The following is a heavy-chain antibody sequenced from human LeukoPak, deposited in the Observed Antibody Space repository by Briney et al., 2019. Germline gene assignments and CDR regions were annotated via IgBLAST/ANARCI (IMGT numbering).Heavy chain of an antibody. D-gene: IGHD2-21*02. J-gene: IGHJ4*02. Sequence: GGSLRLSCAASGLTFDDYAMHWVRHAPGKGLEWVSGINWNSGTMGYADSVKGRFTISRDNAKNSLYLQMNSLRGGDTALYYCAKADCGGDCRTCDFWGQGTLVTVSS. CDR1: GLTFDDYA. CDR3: AKADCGGDCRTCDF. V-gene: IGHV3-9*01. CDR2: INWNSGTM.